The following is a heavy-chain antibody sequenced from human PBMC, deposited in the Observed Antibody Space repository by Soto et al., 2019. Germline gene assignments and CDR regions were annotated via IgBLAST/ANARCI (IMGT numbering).Heavy chain of an antibody. D-gene: IGHD6-6*01. CDR3: AREAPAPSFYYGMDV. Sequence: QVQLVQSGGEVKKPGASVKVSCKTSGYSFTTYGISWVRQAPGQGLEWMGWISAYNGNTNYAQKLQGRVTMTTDTSTSTAYMERRSLRSDDTSVYYCAREAPAPSFYYGMDVWGQGSTVTVSS. CDR2: ISAYNGNT. CDR1: GYSFTTYG. V-gene: IGHV1-18*01. J-gene: IGHJ6*02.